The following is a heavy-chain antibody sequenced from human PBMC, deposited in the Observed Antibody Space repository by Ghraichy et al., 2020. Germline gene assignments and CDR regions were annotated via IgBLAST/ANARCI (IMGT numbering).Heavy chain of an antibody. CDR3: ARDPKRGALDY. V-gene: IGHV3-7*03. J-gene: IGHJ4*02. CDR1: GFSFSKSW. CDR2: INDDGKER. D-gene: IGHD3-10*01. Sequence: GGSLRLSCKASGFSFSKSWMSWVRHSPERGLEWVANINDDGKERYYVDSLRGRFTISRDNDKNSLFLQITRLGVDDTAVYYCARDPKRGALDYWGQGTLVAVSA.